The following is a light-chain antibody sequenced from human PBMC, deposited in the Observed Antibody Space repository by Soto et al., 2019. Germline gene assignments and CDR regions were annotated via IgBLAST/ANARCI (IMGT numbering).Light chain of an antibody. CDR2: EVS. Sequence: ALTQPPSASGSPGQSVTISCTGTSSDIGAYIYVSWYQQHPGKAPKLMIYEVSKRPSGVPDRFSGSKSDNTAYMTVSGLQAEDEADYYCISYAGSDNFVFGTGTKVTVL. V-gene: IGLV2-8*01. J-gene: IGLJ1*01. CDR3: ISYAGSDNFV. CDR1: SSDIGAYIY.